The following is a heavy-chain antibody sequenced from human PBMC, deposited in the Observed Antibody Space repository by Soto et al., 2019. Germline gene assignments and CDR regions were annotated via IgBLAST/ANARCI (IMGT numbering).Heavy chain of an antibody. D-gene: IGHD6-13*01. CDR3: ATLQQLVSGSRLRYYYYGMDV. J-gene: IGHJ6*02. CDR1: GGSISSSSYY. Sequence: QLPLQESGPGLVKPSETLSLTCTVSGGSISSSSYYWGWIRQPPGKGLEWIGSIYYSGSTYYNPSLKSRVTISVDTSKNQFSLKLSSVTAADTAVYYCATLQQLVSGSRLRYYYYGMDVWGQGTTVTVSS. CDR2: IYYSGST. V-gene: IGHV4-39*01.